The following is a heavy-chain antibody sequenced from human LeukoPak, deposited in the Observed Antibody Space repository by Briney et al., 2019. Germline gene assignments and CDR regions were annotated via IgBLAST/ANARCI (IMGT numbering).Heavy chain of an antibody. Sequence: GGSLRLSCAASGFTFSSYAMSWVRQAPGKGLEWVSAISGSGGSTYYADSVKGRFTISRDNSKSTLYLQMNSLRAEDTAVYYCAKGSSSSWPGEYFDYWGQGTLVTVSS. CDR1: GFTFSSYA. CDR3: AKGSSSSWPGEYFDY. D-gene: IGHD6-13*01. CDR2: ISGSGGST. J-gene: IGHJ4*02. V-gene: IGHV3-23*01.